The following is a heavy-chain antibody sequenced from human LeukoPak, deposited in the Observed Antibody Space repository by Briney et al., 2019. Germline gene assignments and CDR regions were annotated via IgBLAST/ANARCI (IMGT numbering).Heavy chain of an antibody. J-gene: IGHJ6*03. CDR1: GGSFSGYY. V-gene: IGHV4-34*01. CDR2: INLSGST. D-gene: IGHD4-17*01. CDR3: ARGMTTVLWGYYYYYMDV. Sequence: SETLSLTCAVYGGSFSGYYWSWIRQPPGKGLEWIGEINLSGSTNYNPSLKSRVTISVDTSKNQFSLKLSSVTAADTAVYYCARGMTTVLWGYYYYYMDVSGKGTTVTVSS.